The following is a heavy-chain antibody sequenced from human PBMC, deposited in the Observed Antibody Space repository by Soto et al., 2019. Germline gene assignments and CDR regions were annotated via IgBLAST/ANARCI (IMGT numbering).Heavy chain of an antibody. D-gene: IGHD6-19*01. V-gene: IGHV3-30-3*01. Sequence: QVQLVESGGGVVQPGRSLRLSCAASGFTFSGYAMHWVRQAPGKGLDWVAVKSYDGSNKYYADSVKGRITVSRDNSKNTLYLQMNSLRAEDTAVYYCARSNSGWYKGAFDIWGQGTMVTVSS. CDR1: GFTFSGYA. CDR2: KSYDGSNK. J-gene: IGHJ3*02. CDR3: ARSNSGWYKGAFDI.